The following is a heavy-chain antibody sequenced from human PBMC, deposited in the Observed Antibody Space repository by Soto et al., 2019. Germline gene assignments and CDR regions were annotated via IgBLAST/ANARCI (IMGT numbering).Heavy chain of an antibody. Sequence: NPSETLSLTCTVSGGSISSGDYYWSWIRQPPGKGLEWIGYIYYSGSTYYNPSLKSRVTISVDTSKNQFSLKLSSVTAADTAVYYCDRTNWNNFDYWGQGTLVTVSS. CDR3: DRTNWNNFDY. D-gene: IGHD1-20*01. J-gene: IGHJ4*02. CDR1: GGSISSGDYY. V-gene: IGHV4-30-4*01. CDR2: IYYSGST.